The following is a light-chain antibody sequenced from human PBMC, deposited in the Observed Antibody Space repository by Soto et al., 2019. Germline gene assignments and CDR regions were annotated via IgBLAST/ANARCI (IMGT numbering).Light chain of an antibody. J-gene: IGLJ1*01. V-gene: IGLV2-23*02. CDR2: EVT. Sequence: QAVVTQPASVSGSPGQSITISCTGTRSDVGRYNFVSWYQQHPGKVPKLMIYEVTKRPSGVSDRFSGSKSGNTASLTISGLQADDEADYYCCSDAGGGVYVFGTGTKLTVL. CDR1: RSDVGRYNF. CDR3: CSDAGGGVYV.